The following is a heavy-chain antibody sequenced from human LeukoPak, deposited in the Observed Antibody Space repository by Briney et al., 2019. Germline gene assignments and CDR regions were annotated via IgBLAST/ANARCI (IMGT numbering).Heavy chain of an antibody. V-gene: IGHV3-48*03. Sequence: GGSLRLSCAASGFTFSSYETNWVRQAPGKGLEWVSYISSSGSTIYYADSVKGRFTISRDNAKNSLYLQMNSLRAEDTAVYYCARVEYYYDSSGDDYWGQGTLVTVSS. D-gene: IGHD3-22*01. CDR2: ISSSGSTI. CDR3: ARVEYYYDSSGDDY. J-gene: IGHJ4*02. CDR1: GFTFSSYE.